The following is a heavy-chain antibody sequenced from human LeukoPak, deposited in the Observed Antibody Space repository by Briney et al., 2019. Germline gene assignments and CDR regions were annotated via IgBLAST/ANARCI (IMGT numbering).Heavy chain of an antibody. Sequence: SETLSLTCAVYGGSLSTYYWNWIRQPPGKGREWIGEINDSGSTNYNPSLKSRVTISLDTSKNQFSLRLSSVTAADTAVYYCARDRYYGSGSYYNWGQGTLVNVSS. CDR1: GGSLSTYY. CDR2: INDSGST. CDR3: ARDRYYGSGSYYN. V-gene: IGHV4-34*01. D-gene: IGHD3-10*01. J-gene: IGHJ4*02.